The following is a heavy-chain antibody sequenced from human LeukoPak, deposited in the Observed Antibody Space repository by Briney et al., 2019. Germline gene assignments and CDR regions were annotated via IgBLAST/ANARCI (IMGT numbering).Heavy chain of an antibody. J-gene: IGHJ2*01. CDR3: ARSRWYWYFDL. CDR1: GGSLSGYY. CDR2: INHSGST. V-gene: IGHV4-34*01. D-gene: IGHD4-23*01. Sequence: SSETLSLTCAGYGGSLSGYYWRWIRQPPGKGLEWIGEINHSGSTTYNPSLKSRVTISVDTSKNQFSLKLSSVTAADTAVYYCARSRWYWYFDLWGRGTLVTVSS.